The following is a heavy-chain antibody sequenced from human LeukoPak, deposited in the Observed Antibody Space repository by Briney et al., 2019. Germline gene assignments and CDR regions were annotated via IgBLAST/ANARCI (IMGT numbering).Heavy chain of an antibody. CDR2: IIPTTGGT. V-gene: IGHV1-2*02. Sequence: ASVKLSCKASGYTFTGNSVHWVRQAPGQGLECMGWIIPTTGGTKYAQKFQGRVTMTRDTSISTVYMELSSERFDETAIYYGAREMAAGGGSFDYWGQGTLVTVSS. D-gene: IGHD4-23*01. J-gene: IGHJ4*02. CDR3: AREMAAGGGSFDY. CDR1: GYTFTGNS.